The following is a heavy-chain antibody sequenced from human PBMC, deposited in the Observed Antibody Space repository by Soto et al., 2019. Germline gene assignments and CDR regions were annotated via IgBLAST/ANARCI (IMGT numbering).Heavy chain of an antibody. V-gene: IGHV3-23*01. J-gene: IGHJ6*03. CDR3: AKDRMAAGYYYYYMDV. Sequence: SLRLSCAASGFTFSSYAMSWVRQAPGKGLEWVSAISGSGGSTYYADSVKGRFTISRDNSKNTLYLQMNSLRAEDTAVYYCAKDRMAAGYYYYYMDVWGKGTTVTVSS. D-gene: IGHD6-13*01. CDR1: GFTFSSYA. CDR2: ISGSGGST.